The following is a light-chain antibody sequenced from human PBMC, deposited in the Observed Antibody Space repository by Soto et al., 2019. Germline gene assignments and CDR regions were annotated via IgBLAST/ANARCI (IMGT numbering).Light chain of an antibody. CDR1: TSDVGGYNY. V-gene: IGLV2-14*01. J-gene: IGLJ2*01. CDR3: TSYTSTSTLVV. CDR2: EVS. Sequence: QSALTQPASVSGSPGQSITISCTGNTSDVGGYNYVSWYQQHPGKAPRLMIYEVSYRPSGVSNRFSGSKSGNTASLTISGLQAEDEADYYCTSYTSTSTLVVFGGGTKLTVL.